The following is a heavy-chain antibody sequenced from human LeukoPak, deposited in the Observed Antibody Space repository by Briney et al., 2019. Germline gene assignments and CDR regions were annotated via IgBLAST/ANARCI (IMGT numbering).Heavy chain of an antibody. Sequence: GASVKVSCKASGYTFTSYAMNWVRQAPGQGLEWMGWINANTGNPTYAQGFTGRFVFSLDTSVSTAYLQISSLKAEDTAVYYCARDRYSGYDSLMGYWGQGTLVTVSS. CDR3: ARDRYSGYDSLMGY. J-gene: IGHJ4*02. CDR1: GYTFTSYA. D-gene: IGHD5-12*01. V-gene: IGHV7-4-1*02. CDR2: INANTGNP.